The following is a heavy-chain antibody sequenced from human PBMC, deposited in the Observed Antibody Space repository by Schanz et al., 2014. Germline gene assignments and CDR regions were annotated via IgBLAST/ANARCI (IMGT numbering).Heavy chain of an antibody. CDR3: AREGERKGMLPYYFDY. Sequence: EVQLVESGGGLVQPGGSLRLSCAASGFTFSDSWMHWVRQAPGKGLEWVSSVSHGGTYIYYADSVRGRFTISRDNAKNSLFLQMHSLRDEDTAVYYCAREGERKGMLPYYFDYWGQGALVTVSS. CDR1: GFTFSDSW. V-gene: IGHV3-21*01. J-gene: IGHJ4*02. CDR2: VSHGGTYI. D-gene: IGHD3-10*01.